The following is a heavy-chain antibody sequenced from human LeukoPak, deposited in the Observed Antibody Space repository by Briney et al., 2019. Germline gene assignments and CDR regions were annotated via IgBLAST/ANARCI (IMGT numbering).Heavy chain of an antibody. Sequence: AGGSLRLSCEASGFTFTTYSMTWVRQAPGKGLEWVSIISSGSSTIFSADALKGRFTISRDDAKNLLYLDMNSLRAEDTAVYYCARGHTAVTRHFDFWGQGTLVTVSS. CDR1: GFTFTTYS. V-gene: IGHV3-21*01. CDR2: ISSGSSTI. D-gene: IGHD4-17*01. J-gene: IGHJ4*02. CDR3: ARGHTAVTRHFDF.